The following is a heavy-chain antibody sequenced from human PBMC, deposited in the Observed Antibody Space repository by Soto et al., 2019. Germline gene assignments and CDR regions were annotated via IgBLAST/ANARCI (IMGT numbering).Heavy chain of an antibody. Sequence: SVKVSFKASGGTFSSYAISWLRQAPGQGLEWMGGIIPIFGTANYAQKFQGRVTITADESTSTAYMELSSLRSEDTAVYYCARDRGITGTSVFDYWGQGTLVTVSS. V-gene: IGHV1-69*13. CDR2: IIPIFGTA. J-gene: IGHJ4*02. CDR3: ARDRGITGTSVFDY. D-gene: IGHD1-20*01. CDR1: GGTFSSYA.